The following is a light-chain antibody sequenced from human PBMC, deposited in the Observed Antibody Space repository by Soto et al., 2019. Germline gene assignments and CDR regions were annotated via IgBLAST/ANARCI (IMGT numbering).Light chain of an antibody. CDR2: SAS. J-gene: IGKJ4*01. CDR1: HSMSTY. CDR3: QQLNGYQLA. Sequence: DIQLTQSPSFLSASVGDTVTITCRASHSMSTYLAWYQQKPGKVPKLLIRSASTLQSGVPPRFSGGGSGTEFTLTISTLQPDDSGIYYCQQLNGYQLAFGGGTNVEIK. V-gene: IGKV1-9*01.